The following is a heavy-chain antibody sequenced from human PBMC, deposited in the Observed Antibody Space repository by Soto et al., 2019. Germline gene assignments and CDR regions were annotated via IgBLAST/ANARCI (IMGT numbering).Heavy chain of an antibody. CDR2: IYNSGST. CDR3: AKLRDGYYYYYGMDV. Sequence: GSLRLSCAASGFIFSDHYMDWIRQPPGKGLEWIGYIYNSGSTNYSPALKSRVTISLDTSKNQFSLKVNSVTAADTAMYYCAKLRDGYYYYYGMDVWGQGTSVTVSS. V-gene: IGHV4-59*11. J-gene: IGHJ6*02. CDR1: GFIFSDHY. D-gene: IGHD3-10*01.